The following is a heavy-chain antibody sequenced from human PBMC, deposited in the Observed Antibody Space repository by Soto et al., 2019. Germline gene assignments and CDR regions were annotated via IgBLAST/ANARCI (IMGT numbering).Heavy chain of an antibody. CDR1: GYTFTGYY. Sequence: PSVKVAYKASGYTFTGYYMHWVRQAPGQGLEWMGWINPNSGGTNYAQKFQGRVTMTRDTSISTAYMELSRLRSDDTAVYYCARDFYCTNGVSYRGMDVRG. CDR2: INPNSGGT. CDR3: ARDFYCTNGVSYRGMDV. V-gene: IGHV1-2*02. D-gene: IGHD2-8*01. J-gene: IGHJ6*02.